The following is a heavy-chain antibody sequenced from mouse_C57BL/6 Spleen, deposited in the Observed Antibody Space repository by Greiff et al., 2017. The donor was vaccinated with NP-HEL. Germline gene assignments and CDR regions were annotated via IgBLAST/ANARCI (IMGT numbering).Heavy chain of an antibody. Sequence: VQLQQSGPELVKPGASVKISCKASGYAFSSSWMNWVKQRPGKGLEWIGRIYPGDGDTNYNGKFKGKATLTADKSSSTAYMQLSSLTSEDSAVYCCARWGDYGSSYDYAMDYWGQGTSVTVSS. V-gene: IGHV1-82*01. CDR3: ARWGDYGSSYDYAMDY. CDR2: IYPGDGDT. J-gene: IGHJ4*01. D-gene: IGHD1-1*01. CDR1: GYAFSSSW.